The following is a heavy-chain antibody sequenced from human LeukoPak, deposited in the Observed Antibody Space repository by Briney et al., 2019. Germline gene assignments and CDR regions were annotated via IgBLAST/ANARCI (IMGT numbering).Heavy chain of an antibody. V-gene: IGHV4-39*01. D-gene: IGHD3-22*01. CDR3: ASRDPDSSGYCY. CDR1: GGSISSSSYY. Sequence: SETLSLTCTVSGGSISSSSYYWGWIRQPPGKGLEWIGSIYYSGSTYYNPSLKSRVTISVDTSKNQFSLKLSSVTAADTAVYYCASRDPDSSGYCYWGQGTLVTVSS. J-gene: IGHJ4*02. CDR2: IYYSGST.